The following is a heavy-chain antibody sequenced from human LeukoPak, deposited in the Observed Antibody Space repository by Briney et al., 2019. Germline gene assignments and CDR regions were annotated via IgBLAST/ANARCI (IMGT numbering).Heavy chain of an antibody. Sequence: ASVKVSCKASGYTFTGYYMHWVRQAPGQGLEWMGWINTNTGNPTYAQGFTGRFVFSLDTSVSTAYLQISSLKAEDTAVYYCAATVGYYYGSGSQLVDYWGQGTLVTVSS. CDR1: GYTFTGYY. V-gene: IGHV7-4-1*02. D-gene: IGHD3-10*01. CDR2: INTNTGNP. CDR3: AATVGYYYGSGSQLVDY. J-gene: IGHJ4*02.